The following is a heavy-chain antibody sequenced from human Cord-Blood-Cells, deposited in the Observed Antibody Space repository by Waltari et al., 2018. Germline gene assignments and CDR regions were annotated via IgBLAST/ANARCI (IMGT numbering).Heavy chain of an antibody. CDR3: ARGGVTAMAYYWYFDL. D-gene: IGHD5-18*01. CDR2: INHSGST. Sequence: QVQLQQWGAGRLKPSETLSLTCAVYGGSFSGSYWRWCRHSPGKGLAWIGEINHSGSTNYNPSLKSRVTISVDTSKNQFSLKLSSVTAADTAVYYCARGGVTAMAYYWYFDLWGRGTLVTVSS. V-gene: IGHV4-34*01. J-gene: IGHJ2*01. CDR1: GGSFSGSY.